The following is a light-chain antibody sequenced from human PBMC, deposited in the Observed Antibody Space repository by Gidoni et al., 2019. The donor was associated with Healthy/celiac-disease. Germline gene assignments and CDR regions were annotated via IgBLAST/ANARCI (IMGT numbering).Light chain of an antibody. CDR2: DAS. CDR3: QQSYSTPRT. V-gene: IGKV1-39*01. CDR1: QSISRY. Sequence: DIQMTQSPSSLSASVGDRVTIPCRASQSISRYLKWYQQKPGKAPKLLIYDASSLQSGVPSRFSGSGSGTDFTLTISSLQPEDVANYYCQQSYSTPRTFGQGTKVEIK. J-gene: IGKJ1*01.